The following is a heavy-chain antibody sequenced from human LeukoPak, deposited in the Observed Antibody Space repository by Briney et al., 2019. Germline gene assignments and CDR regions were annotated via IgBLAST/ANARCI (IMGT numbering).Heavy chain of an antibody. CDR1: GDSIIGYY. CDR3: ARRRYYDSTGYNPTYYFDY. V-gene: IGHV4-59*01. CDR2: IYNTVDT. Sequence: PSETLSLTCTVSGDSIIGYYWSWIRQSPGKRLEWIGYIYNTVDTTCNPSLESRVTKSLDMSNNQFSLRLSSVAAADTAVYYCARRRYYDSTGYNPTYYFDYWGQGILVTVSS. J-gene: IGHJ4*02. D-gene: IGHD3-22*01.